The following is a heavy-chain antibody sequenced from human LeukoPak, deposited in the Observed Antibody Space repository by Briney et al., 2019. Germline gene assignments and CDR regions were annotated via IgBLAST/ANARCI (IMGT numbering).Heavy chain of an antibody. D-gene: IGHD2-2*01. Sequence: GGSLRLSCAASGSAVSSNHMTWVRQAPGKGPEWVSVISNSGTTYYPDSVKGRLTISRDNSKNTVYLQMNSLRAEDTAVYYCAAIVVVPAASTGDYWGQGTLVTVSS. CDR1: GSAVSSNH. V-gene: IGHV3-66*01. CDR2: ISNSGTT. J-gene: IGHJ4*02. CDR3: AAIVVVPAASTGDY.